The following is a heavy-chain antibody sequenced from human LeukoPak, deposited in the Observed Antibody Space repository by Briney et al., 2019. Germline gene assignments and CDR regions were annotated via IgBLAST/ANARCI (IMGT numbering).Heavy chain of an antibody. D-gene: IGHD3-16*01. J-gene: IGHJ4*02. CDR2: ISHSGGST. CDR1: GFTFSNYA. CDR3: ARDPDHGAVDY. V-gene: IGHV3-23*01. Sequence: GGSLRLSCAVSGFTFSNYAMSWVRQAPGKGLEWVSSISHSGGSTYYGNSVKGRFTISRDNAKNSLYLQMNSLRVEDTAVYYCARDPDHGAVDYWGQGTLVTVSS.